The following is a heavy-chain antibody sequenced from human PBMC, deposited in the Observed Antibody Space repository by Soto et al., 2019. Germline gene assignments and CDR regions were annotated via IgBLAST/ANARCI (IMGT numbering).Heavy chain of an antibody. D-gene: IGHD5-18*01. J-gene: IGHJ4*02. V-gene: IGHV4-31*03. CDR3: ARLYTYGYYYFDT. CDR2: IYYTGSS. CDR1: GDSISSGNYY. Sequence: QVQLQESGPGLVKPSQTLSLTCTVSGDSISSGNYYWSWIRQHPGRGLEWIGYIYYTGSSYYSPSLKSRVSMSVDTSKNPFSLTLNSVTPADTAVYFCARLYTYGYYYFDTWGQGTLVTVSS.